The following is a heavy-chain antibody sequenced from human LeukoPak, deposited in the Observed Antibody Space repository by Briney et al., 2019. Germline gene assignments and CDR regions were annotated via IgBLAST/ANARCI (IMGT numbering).Heavy chain of an antibody. Sequence: SETLSLTCTVSGGSISSYHWSWIRQPPGKGLEWIGYIFYSGGTNYNPSLQSRVTISVDTSKNQFSLKLSSVTTAGTAVYYCARGTVTTEYFQPWGQGTLVTVSS. D-gene: IGHD1-14*01. V-gene: IGHV4-59*01. J-gene: IGHJ1*01. CDR3: ARGTVTTEYFQP. CDR2: IFYSGGT. CDR1: GGSISSYH.